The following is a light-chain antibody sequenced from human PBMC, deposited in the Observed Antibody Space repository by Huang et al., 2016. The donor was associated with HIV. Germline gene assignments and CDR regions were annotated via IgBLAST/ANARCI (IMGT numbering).Light chain of an antibody. CDR3: QQTDNTPRT. J-gene: IGKJ1*01. V-gene: IGKV1-39*01. CDR1: QSIRKF. CDR2: SAS. Sequence: DIQMTQSPSSLSASVGDRVTLACRASQSIRKFLNWYQQKPGEAPKLLMHSASSLLSGVPSRFSGSGSGTDFTLTITSLQPEDFATYYCQQTDNTPRTFGQGTKVVIK.